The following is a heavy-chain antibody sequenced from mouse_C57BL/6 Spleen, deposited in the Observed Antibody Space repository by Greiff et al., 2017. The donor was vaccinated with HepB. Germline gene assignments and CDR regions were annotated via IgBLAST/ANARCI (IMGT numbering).Heavy chain of an antibody. CDR2: IRLKSDNYAT. Sequence: EVQWVESGGGLVQPGGSMKLSCVASGFTFSNYWMNWVRQSPEKGLEWVAQIRLKSDNYATHYAESVKGRFTISRDDSKSSVYLQMNNLRAEDTGIYYCTWLLRAMDYWGQGTSVTVSS. D-gene: IGHD2-3*01. V-gene: IGHV6-3*01. CDR3: TWLLRAMDY. CDR1: GFTFSNYW. J-gene: IGHJ4*01.